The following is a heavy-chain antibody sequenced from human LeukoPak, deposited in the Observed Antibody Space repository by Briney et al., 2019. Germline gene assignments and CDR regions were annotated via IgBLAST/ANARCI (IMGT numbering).Heavy chain of an antibody. Sequence: GGSLRLSCAASGFTFSSYAMSWVRQAPGKGLEWVSGISGSGGSTNYADSVKGRFTISRDNSKNTLYLQMNSLRPEDTAVYYCAKDTVKVTTIRRVPHYMDVWGKGTTVTVSS. CDR3: AKDTVKVTTIRRVPHYMDV. D-gene: IGHD5-12*01. V-gene: IGHV3-23*01. CDR2: ISGSGGST. CDR1: GFTFSSYA. J-gene: IGHJ6*03.